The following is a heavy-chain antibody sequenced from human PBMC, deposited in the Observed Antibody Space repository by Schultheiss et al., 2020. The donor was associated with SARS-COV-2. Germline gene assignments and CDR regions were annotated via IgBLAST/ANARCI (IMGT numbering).Heavy chain of an antibody. CDR2: IYYSGST. D-gene: IGHD6-13*01. CDR3: ARAIAAAGIWFDP. V-gene: IGHV4-39*07. CDR1: GGSISTGGYY. Sequence: SETLSLTCTVSGGSISTGGYYWSWILQPPGKGLEWIGYIYYSGSTYDNPSLKSRVTISLDTSKNQFSLNLTAVTAADTAVYYCARAIAAAGIWFDPWGQGTLVTVSS. J-gene: IGHJ5*02.